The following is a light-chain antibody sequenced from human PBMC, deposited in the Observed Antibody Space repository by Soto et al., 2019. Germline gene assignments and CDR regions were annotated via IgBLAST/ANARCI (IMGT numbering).Light chain of an antibody. CDR1: RSDVGGYKY. Sequence: QSALTQPRSVSGSPGQSVTISCTGTRSDVGGYKYVSWYQHHPGKAPKVMIYDVSKRPSGVPDRFSGSKSGNTASLTISGLQAEDEADYYCCSYAGSSTPYVFGTGTKVTVL. V-gene: IGLV2-11*01. CDR2: DVS. J-gene: IGLJ1*01. CDR3: CSYAGSSTPYV.